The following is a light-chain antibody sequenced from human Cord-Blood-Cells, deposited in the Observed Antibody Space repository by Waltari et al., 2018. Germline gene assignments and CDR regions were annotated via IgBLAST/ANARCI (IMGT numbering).Light chain of an antibody. V-gene: IGKV3-11*01. CDR1: QSVSSY. J-gene: IGKJ3*01. CDR2: DAS. CDR3: QQRSNWPPVFT. Sequence: IVLTQSPATLSLSTGERATLSCRASQSVSSYLAWYQQKPGQAPRLLIYDASNRATGIPARFSGSGSGTDFTLTISSLEPEDFAVYYCQQRSNWPPVFTFGPGTKVDIK.